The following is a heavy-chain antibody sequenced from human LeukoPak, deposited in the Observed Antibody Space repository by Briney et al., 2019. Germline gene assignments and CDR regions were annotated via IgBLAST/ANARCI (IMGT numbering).Heavy chain of an antibody. D-gene: IGHD2-2*01. CDR3: ASQKYCSSTSCYRIRGYYYYYMDV. J-gene: IGHJ6*03. CDR2: IIPIFGTA. CDR1: VGTFSSYA. Sequence: SVKVSCKASVGTFSSYAISWVRQAPGQGLEWVGGIIPIFGTANYAEKFQGRVTITTDESTSTAYMELSSLRSEHTAVYYCASQKYCSSTSCYRIRGYYYYYMDVWGKGTTVTVSS. V-gene: IGHV1-69*05.